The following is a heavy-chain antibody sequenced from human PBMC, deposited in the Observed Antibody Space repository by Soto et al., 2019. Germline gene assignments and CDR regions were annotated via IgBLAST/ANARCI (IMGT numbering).Heavy chain of an antibody. Sequence: SETLSLTCTVSGGSISRGGYYWSWIRQHPGKGLEWIGYIYYSGSTYYNPSLKSRVTTSVDTSKNQFSLKLSSVTAADTAVYYCARVGGINWFDPWGQGTLVTVSS. CDR3: ARVGGINWFDP. J-gene: IGHJ5*02. V-gene: IGHV4-31*03. D-gene: IGHD1-20*01. CDR2: IYYSGST. CDR1: GGSISRGGYY.